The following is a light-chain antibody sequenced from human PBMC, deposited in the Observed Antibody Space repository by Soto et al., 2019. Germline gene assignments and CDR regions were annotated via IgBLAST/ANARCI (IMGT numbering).Light chain of an antibody. CDR1: QSISSY. Sequence: DIQMTQSPSSLSASVGDRVTITCRASQSISSYLNWYQQKPGKAPKFLIYVASTLQSGVPSRFSGSGSGTDFTLTITSLQAEDFGTYYCQQSYRSPYTFGQGTKVEIK. CDR2: VAS. V-gene: IGKV1-39*01. CDR3: QQSYRSPYT. J-gene: IGKJ2*01.